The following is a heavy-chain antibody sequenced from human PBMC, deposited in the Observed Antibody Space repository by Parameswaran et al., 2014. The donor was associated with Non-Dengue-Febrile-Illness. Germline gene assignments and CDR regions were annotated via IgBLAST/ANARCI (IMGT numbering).Heavy chain of an antibody. J-gene: IGHJ5*02. CDR3: ARASAGWFDP. Sequence: RWIRQPPGKGLERIGYIYYSGSTYYNPSLKSRVTISVDTSKNQFSLKLSSVTAADTAVYYCARASAGWFDPWGQGTLVTVSS. CDR2: IYYSGST. V-gene: IGHV4-31*02.